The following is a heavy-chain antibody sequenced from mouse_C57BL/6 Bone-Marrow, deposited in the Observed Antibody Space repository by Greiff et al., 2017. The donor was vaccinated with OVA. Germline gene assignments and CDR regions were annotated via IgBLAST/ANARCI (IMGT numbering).Heavy chain of an antibody. D-gene: IGHD2-5*01. Sequence: QVQLQQSGPGLVAPSQSLSITCTVSGFSLTSYGVHWVRQPPGKGLEWLVVIWSDGSTTYNSALKSRLSISKDNSKSQVFLKMNSLQTDDTAMYYCARHDYYSNYAGYFDVWGTGTTVTVSS. CDR2: IWSDGST. CDR1: GFSLTSYG. CDR3: ARHDYYSNYAGYFDV. J-gene: IGHJ1*03. V-gene: IGHV2-6-1*01.